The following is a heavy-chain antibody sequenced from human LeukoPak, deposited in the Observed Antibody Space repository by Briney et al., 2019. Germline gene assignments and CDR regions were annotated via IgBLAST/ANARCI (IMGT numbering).Heavy chain of an antibody. D-gene: IGHD3-16*01. CDR3: ARATGRGERQEGFDM. CDR2: INPSGGST. J-gene: IGHJ3*02. CDR1: GYTFTHYY. Sequence: ASVKVSCKASGYTFTHYYMHLVRQAPGQGLDWIGIINPSGGSTRYAQKFEGRVTMTRDMSTSTVYMERSSLRADDTAVYYCARATGRGERQEGFDMWGQGTMVTVSS. V-gene: IGHV1-46*01.